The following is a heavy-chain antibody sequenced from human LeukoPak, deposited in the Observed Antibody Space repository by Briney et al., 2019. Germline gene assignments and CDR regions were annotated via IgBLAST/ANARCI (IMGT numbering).Heavy chain of an antibody. Sequence: GGSLRLSCAASGFTFSTYGMHWVRQAPGKGLEWVAVVRFDGSNKYYADSVKGRFTISRDNAKNTLNLQMNSLRAEDTAVYYCARDLGQYYDTSDNWFDPWGQGTLVTVSS. V-gene: IGHV3-33*01. CDR3: ARDLGQYYDTSDNWFDP. CDR1: GFTFSTYG. D-gene: IGHD3-22*01. CDR2: VRFDGSNK. J-gene: IGHJ5*02.